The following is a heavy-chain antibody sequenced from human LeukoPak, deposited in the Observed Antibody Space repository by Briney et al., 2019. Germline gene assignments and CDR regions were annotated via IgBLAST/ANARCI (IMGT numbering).Heavy chain of an antibody. CDR3: ARVPNTITMVRGGGLDY. Sequence: PGGSLRLSCAASGFTFSSYAMHWVRQAPGKGLEWVAVISYDGSNKYYADSVKGRFTISRDNSKNTLYLQMNSLRAEDTAVYYCARVPNTITMVRGGGLDYWGQGTLVTVSS. CDR2: ISYDGSNK. V-gene: IGHV3-30-3*01. J-gene: IGHJ4*02. D-gene: IGHD3-10*01. CDR1: GFTFSSYA.